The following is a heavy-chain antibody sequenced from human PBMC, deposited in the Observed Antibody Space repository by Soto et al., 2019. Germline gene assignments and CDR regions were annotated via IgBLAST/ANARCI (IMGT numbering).Heavy chain of an antibody. Sequence: KKKAASVKVSCKTSGYIFTDYYIHWVRQAPGQGLEWMGYINPKNGDTTYEQKFQGWVTMTRDTSVNTAYIDLRSLRFNDTAVYYCARDQGNSSSWPIDFWGQGTQVTVSS. V-gene: IGHV1-2*04. CDR2: INPKNGDT. J-gene: IGHJ4*02. CDR1: GYIFTDYY. D-gene: IGHD6-13*01. CDR3: ARDQGNSSSWPIDF.